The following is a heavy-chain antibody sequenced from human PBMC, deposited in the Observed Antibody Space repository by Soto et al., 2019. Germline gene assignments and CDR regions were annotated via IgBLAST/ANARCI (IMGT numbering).Heavy chain of an antibody. CDR3: ARDTYDTTGYPLDY. D-gene: IGHD3-22*01. Sequence: ASVKVSCKASGYIFSNYGISLVRQAPGQGLEWXGWXXTXXAXTXXXQXXXGSVTMTTDTSTSTAYMELRSLTSDDTAIYYCARDTYDTTGYPLDYWGQGTLVTVSS. CDR1: GYIFSNYG. J-gene: IGHJ4*02. CDR2: XXTXXAXT. V-gene: IGHV1-18*01.